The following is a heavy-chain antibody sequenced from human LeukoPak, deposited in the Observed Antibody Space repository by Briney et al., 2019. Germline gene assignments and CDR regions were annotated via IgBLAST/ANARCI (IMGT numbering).Heavy chain of an antibody. Sequence: GESLQISCKGSGYSFTSYWIGWVRQMPGKGLEWMGIIYPGDSDTRYNPSFQGQVTIAADKSISTAYLQWSSLKASDTAMYYCARSDTIFGVVITYNCFDPWGQGTLVTVSS. CDR1: GYSFTSYW. J-gene: IGHJ5*02. CDR2: IYPGDSDT. CDR3: ARSDTIFGVVITYNCFDP. V-gene: IGHV5-51*01. D-gene: IGHD3-3*01.